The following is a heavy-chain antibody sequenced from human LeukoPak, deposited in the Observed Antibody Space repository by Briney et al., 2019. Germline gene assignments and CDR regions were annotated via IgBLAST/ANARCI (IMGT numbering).Heavy chain of an antibody. V-gene: IGHV3-9*01. CDR1: GFTFDDYA. J-gene: IGHJ4*02. D-gene: IGHD3-22*01. Sequence: GGSLRLSCAASGFTFDDYAMHWVRQAPGKGLEWVSGISWNSGSIGYADSVKDRFTISRDNAKNSLYLQMNSLRAEDTALYYCAKATYYYDSSVDYWGQGTLVTVSS. CDR3: AKATYYYDSSVDY. CDR2: ISWNSGSI.